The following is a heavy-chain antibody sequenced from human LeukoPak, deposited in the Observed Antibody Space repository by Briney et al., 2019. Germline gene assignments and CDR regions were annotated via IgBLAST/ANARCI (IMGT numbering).Heavy chain of an antibody. CDR2: ISSTSRYI. CDR3: TRAVAADDFSPGY. J-gene: IGHJ4*02. Sequence: GGSLRLSCAASGSTFSSYAMNWVRQAPGKGLEWVSCISSTSRYIYFADSVKGRFTISRDNAKNSVYLQMNSLRAEDTAVYYCTRAVAADDFSPGYWGQGTLLTVSS. CDR1: GSTFSSYA. V-gene: IGHV3-21*01. D-gene: IGHD3/OR15-3a*01.